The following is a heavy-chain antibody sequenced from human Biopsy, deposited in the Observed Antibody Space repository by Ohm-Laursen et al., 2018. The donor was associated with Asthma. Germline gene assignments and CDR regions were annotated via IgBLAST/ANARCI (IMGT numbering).Heavy chain of an antibody. CDR1: GYSLTDLS. Sequence: ASAKDPCKLSGYSLTDLSMHWVRQAPGRGLGWMGGHDHAEGGTVNARRFQGRVTMTEDTSTDTAYMELSSLSSDDTAVYYCASDFPKDYVRYNFQFWGQGTLVTVSS. CDR3: ASDFPKDYVRYNFQF. CDR2: HDHAEGGT. D-gene: IGHD4-17*01. V-gene: IGHV1-24*01. J-gene: IGHJ4*02.